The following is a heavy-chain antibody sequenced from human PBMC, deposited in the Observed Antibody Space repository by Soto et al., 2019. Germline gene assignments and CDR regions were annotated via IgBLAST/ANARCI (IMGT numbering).Heavy chain of an antibody. CDR1: GYYFTSYY. Sequence: GASVKVSCKACGYYFTSYYMHWVRQAPGQGLEWMGIINPSGGSTSYAQKFQGRVTMTRDTSTSTVYMELSSLRSEDTAVYYCARDLSALDAFDIWGQGTMVTVSS. CDR3: ARDLSALDAFDI. J-gene: IGHJ3*02. CDR2: INPSGGST. V-gene: IGHV1-46*03.